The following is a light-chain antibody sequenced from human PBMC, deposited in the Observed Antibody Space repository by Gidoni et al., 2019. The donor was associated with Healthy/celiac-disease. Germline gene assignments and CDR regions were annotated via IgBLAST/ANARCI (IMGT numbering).Light chain of an antibody. CDR2: DAS. CDR1: QSVSSY. V-gene: IGKV3-11*01. Sequence: DTVLPQSPATLSLSPGERATLSCRASQSVSSYLACYQQKPGQSPRLLIYDASNRATGIPARFSGSGSGTDFTLTISSLEPEDFAVYYCQQRSNWTFGQGTKVEIK. J-gene: IGKJ1*01. CDR3: QQRSNWT.